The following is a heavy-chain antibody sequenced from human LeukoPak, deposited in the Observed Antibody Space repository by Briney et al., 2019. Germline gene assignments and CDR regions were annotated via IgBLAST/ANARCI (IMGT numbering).Heavy chain of an antibody. J-gene: IGHJ4*02. V-gene: IGHV3-30*02. CDR2: IRYDGSNK. Sequence: GGSLRLSCAASGFTFSSYGMHWVRQARGKGLEWVAFIRYDGSNKYYADSVKGRFTISRDNSKNTLYLQMNSLRAEDTAVYYCARGNHGIAAAAEIDYWGQGTLVTVSS. CDR3: ARGNHGIAAAAEIDY. D-gene: IGHD6-13*01. CDR1: GFTFSSYG.